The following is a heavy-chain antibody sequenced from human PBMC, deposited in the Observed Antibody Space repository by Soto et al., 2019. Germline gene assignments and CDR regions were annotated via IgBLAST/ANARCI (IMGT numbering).Heavy chain of an antibody. CDR1: GFTFSSYS. V-gene: IGHV3-48*02. CDR3: TRGTFWNNYNDSSGYNIKSHATFDI. Sequence: EVQLVESGGGLVQPGGSLRLSCAASGFTFSSYSMNWVRQAPGKGLEWVSYISSSSSTIYYADSVKGRFTISRDNAKNTLKMKMNSLRDGNTNVNYCTRGTFWNNYNDSSGYNIKSHATFDIWGQGTMVNVTA. CDR2: ISSSSSTI. J-gene: IGHJ3*02. D-gene: IGHD3-22*01.